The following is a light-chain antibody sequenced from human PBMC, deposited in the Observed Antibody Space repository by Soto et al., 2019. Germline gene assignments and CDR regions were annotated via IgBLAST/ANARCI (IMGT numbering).Light chain of an antibody. V-gene: IGLV3-9*01. CDR2: SDA. CDR1: DIGSTN. J-gene: IGLJ2*01. Sequence: SYELTQSLSVSVALGQTAKITCGGNDIGSTNVHWYQQKPGQAPVLVIYSDAIRPSGIPERFSGSNSGNTATLTIGRAQAGDEAHYYCQMWHSSTVVFGGGTKLTVL. CDR3: QMWHSSTVV.